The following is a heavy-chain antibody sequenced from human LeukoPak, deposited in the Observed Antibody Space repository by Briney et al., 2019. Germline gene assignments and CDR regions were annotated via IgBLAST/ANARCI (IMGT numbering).Heavy chain of an antibody. V-gene: IGHV3-23*01. D-gene: IGHD5-24*01. CDR1: GFTFSRHA. CDR2: TGLNSVNT. CDR3: AKGDDIGKHPTRSYYFDT. J-gene: IGHJ4*02. Sequence: GGSLRLSCAASGFTFSRHAMSWVRQAPGKGLEWVSTTGLNSVNTLCAESVQGRFSISRDNSKNTLDLQMDNLRVDDTAVYYCAKGDDIGKHPTRSYYFDTWGQGTLVTVSS.